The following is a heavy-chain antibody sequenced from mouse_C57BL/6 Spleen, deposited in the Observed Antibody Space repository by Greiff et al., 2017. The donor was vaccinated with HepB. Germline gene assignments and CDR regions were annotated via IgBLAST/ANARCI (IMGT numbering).Heavy chain of an antibody. CDR1: GYTFTSYW. CDR2: IYPGNSDT. V-gene: IGHV1-5*01. J-gene: IGHJ2*01. Sequence: EVQLQQSGTVLARPGASVKMSCKTSGYTFTSYWMHWVKQRPGQGLEWIGAIYPGNSDTSYNQKFKGKAKLTAVTSASTAYMELSSLTNEDSAVYYCTKRWLLLHFDYWGQGTTLTVSS. CDR3: TKRWLLLHFDY. D-gene: IGHD2-3*01.